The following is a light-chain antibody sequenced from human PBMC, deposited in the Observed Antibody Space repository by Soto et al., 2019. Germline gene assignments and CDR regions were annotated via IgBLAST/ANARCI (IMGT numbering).Light chain of an antibody. CDR1: QDINNF. V-gene: IGKV1-27*01. J-gene: IGKJ2*01. CDR3: QKYNSAPPT. Sequence: DIQMTQSPTSLSASVGDRVIITCRASQDINNFLVWYQQKPGKVPNLLIYAASILQSGVPSRFSGNGSGTAFTLTISSLHPEDVATYYCQKYNSAPPTFGQGTKLEIK. CDR2: AAS.